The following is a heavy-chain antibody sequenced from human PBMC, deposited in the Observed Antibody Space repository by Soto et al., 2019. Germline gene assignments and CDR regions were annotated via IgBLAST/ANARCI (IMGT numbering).Heavy chain of an antibody. V-gene: IGHV1-69*06. D-gene: IGHD2-2*01. J-gene: IGHJ4*02. Sequence: AASVKVSCKASGGTFSSYAISWVRQAPGQGLEWMGGIIPIFGTANYAQKFQGRVTITADKSTSTAYMELSSLRSEDTAVYYCVLSTRVAYYFDYWGQGTLVTVSS. CDR2: IIPIFGTA. CDR3: VLSTRVAYYFDY. CDR1: GGTFSSYA.